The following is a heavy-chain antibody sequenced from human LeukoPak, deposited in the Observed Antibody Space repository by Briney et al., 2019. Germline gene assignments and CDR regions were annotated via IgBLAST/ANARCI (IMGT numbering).Heavy chain of an antibody. CDR3: ARYSGNYRAFDI. J-gene: IGHJ3*02. CDR2: IKQDGSEK. CDR1: GFTFSSYW. Sequence: GGSLRLSCAASGFTFSSYWMSWVRQAPGKGLEWLANIKQDGSEKYYVDSMKGRFTISRDNPKNSLYLQMNSLRAEDTAVYYCARYSGNYRAFDIWGQGTMVTVSS. D-gene: IGHD1-26*01. V-gene: IGHV3-7*05.